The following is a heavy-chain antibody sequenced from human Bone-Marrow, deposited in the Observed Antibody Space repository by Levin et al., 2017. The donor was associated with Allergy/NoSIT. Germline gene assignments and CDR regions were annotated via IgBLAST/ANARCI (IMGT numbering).Heavy chain of an antibody. CDR2: IYYPGNT. J-gene: IGHJ4*02. D-gene: IGHD3-10*01. CDR3: ARESVYYGSGSWIDC. V-gene: IGHV4-31*02. CDR1: GESVSSSGFC. Sequence: SETLSLTCTVSGESVSSSGFCWTWIRQYPGKGLEWIGHIYYPGNTSYNPSLKSRVSISEDRSKNQFSLKLDSVTAADTAVYYCARESVYYGSGSWIDCWGQGTLVTVSS.